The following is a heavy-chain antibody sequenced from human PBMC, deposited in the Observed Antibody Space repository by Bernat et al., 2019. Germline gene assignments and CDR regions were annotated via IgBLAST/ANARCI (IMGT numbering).Heavy chain of an antibody. CDR2: ISYDGSNK. Sequence: VQLVESGGGLVQPGGSLRLSCAASGFTFSSYGMHWVRQAPGKGLEWVAVISYDGSNKYYADSVKGRFTISRDKSKNTLYLQMNSLRAEDTAVYYCAKTVESGSLDYWGQGTLVTVSS. V-gene: IGHV3-30*18. CDR1: GFTFSSYG. D-gene: IGHD1-26*01. J-gene: IGHJ4*02. CDR3: AKTVESGSLDY.